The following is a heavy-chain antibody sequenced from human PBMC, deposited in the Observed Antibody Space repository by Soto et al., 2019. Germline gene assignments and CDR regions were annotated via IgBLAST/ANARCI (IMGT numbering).Heavy chain of an antibody. CDR3: ARTAPLLCPRGMDV. V-gene: IGHV3-48*03. D-gene: IGHD3-10*01. CDR2: ISSSGSTI. CDR1: GFTFSSYE. J-gene: IGHJ6*02. Sequence: GGSLRLSCAASGFTFSSYEMNWVRQAPGKGLEWVSYISSSGSTIYYADSVKGRFTISRDNAKNSLYLQMNSLRAEDTAVYYCARTAPLLCPRGMDVWGQGATVTVSS.